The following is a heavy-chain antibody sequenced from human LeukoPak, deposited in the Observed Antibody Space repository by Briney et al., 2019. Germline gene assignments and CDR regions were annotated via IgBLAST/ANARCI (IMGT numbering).Heavy chain of an antibody. Sequence: GESLKISCKGTGYSFTTYWIAWVRQMPGKGLEWMGIIYPGDSDTRYSPSFQGQVTISADKSISTAFLQWSSLKASDTAMYYCARQQVAYYYYYGMDVWGKGTTVTVSS. CDR2: IYPGDSDT. CDR3: ARQQVAYYYYYGMDV. J-gene: IGHJ6*04. CDR1: GYSFTTYW. D-gene: IGHD2-15*01. V-gene: IGHV5-51*01.